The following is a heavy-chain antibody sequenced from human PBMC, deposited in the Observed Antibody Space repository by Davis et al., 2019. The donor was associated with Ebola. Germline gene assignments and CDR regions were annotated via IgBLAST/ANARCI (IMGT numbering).Heavy chain of an antibody. CDR2: IGDSGGTT. D-gene: IGHD3-10*01. CDR3: AKKMYGSWYFDL. J-gene: IGHJ2*01. V-gene: IGHV3-23*01. Sequence: GGSLRLSCAASGFTFTSYAMNWVRQAPGKGLEWVSAIGDSGGTTYYADSVKGRFTISRDNSKNTLFLQMNSLRAEDTALYYCAKKMYGSWYFDLWGRGTLVTVSS. CDR1: GFTFTSYA.